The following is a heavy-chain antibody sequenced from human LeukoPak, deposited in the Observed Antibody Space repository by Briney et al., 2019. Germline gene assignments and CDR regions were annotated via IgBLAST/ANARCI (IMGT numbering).Heavy chain of an antibody. Sequence: SETLSLTCTVSGGSISSYYWSWIRQPPGRGLEWIGSIYHTGSTYRNASLESRVSISVDTSKNQFSLKLSSVTAADTAVYYCARSRVGWLANYYYYYMDVWGKGTTVTVSS. V-gene: IGHV4-59*01. D-gene: IGHD6-19*01. J-gene: IGHJ6*03. CDR3: ARSRVGWLANYYYYYMDV. CDR2: IYHTGST. CDR1: GGSISSYY.